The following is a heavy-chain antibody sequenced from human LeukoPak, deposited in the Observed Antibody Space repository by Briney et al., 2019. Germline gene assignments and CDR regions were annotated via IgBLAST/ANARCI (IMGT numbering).Heavy chain of an antibody. D-gene: IGHD4-17*01. V-gene: IGHV3-30-3*01. CDR2: ISYDGSNK. J-gene: IGHJ4*02. CDR3: ARTDYGDYHRHDY. CDR1: GFTFSSYA. Sequence: PGGSLRLSCAASGFTFSSYAMHWVRQAPGKGLEWVAVISYDGSNKYYADSVKGRFTISRDNSKNTLYLQVNSLRAEDTAVYYCARTDYGDYHRHDYWGQGTLVTVSS.